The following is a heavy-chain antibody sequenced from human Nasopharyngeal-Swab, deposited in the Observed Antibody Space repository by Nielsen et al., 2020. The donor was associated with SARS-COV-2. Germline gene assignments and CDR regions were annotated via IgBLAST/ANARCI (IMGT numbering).Heavy chain of an antibody. CDR1: GFTFSSYW. CDR3: VREFEATGATYLDY. Sequence: GESLKISCPASGFTFSSYWMHWVRQAPGKGLEWVSYITSSSSTRYYADSVKGRFTVSRDNAKNSLYLQMSSLRDEDTAVYYCVREFEATGATYLDYWGLGTLVTVSS. J-gene: IGHJ4*02. D-gene: IGHD1-26*01. CDR2: ITSSSSTR. V-gene: IGHV3-48*02.